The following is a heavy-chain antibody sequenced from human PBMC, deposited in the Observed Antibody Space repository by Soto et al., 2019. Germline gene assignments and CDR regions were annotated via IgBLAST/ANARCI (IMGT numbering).Heavy chain of an antibody. D-gene: IGHD5-12*01. V-gene: IGHV3-11*04. Sequence: QVQLVESGGGLVKPGGSLGLSCAASGFTFSDYYMSWIRQAPGKGLECVSYITSSGSPIYYADSVKGRFTISRDNAKNSLYLQMNSLRAEDTAMYYCARDAGDGYNPDYWGQGTLVTVSS. CDR2: ITSSGSPI. J-gene: IGHJ4*02. CDR3: ARDAGDGYNPDY. CDR1: GFTFSDYY.